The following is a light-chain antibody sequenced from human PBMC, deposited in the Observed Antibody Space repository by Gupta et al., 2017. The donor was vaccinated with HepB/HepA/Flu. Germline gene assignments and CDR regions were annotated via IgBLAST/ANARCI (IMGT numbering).Light chain of an antibody. CDR2: WAS. Sequence: DIVMTQSPDSLAVSLVERATINCKSSQNILYNTFNKNYLAWYQQKPGQPPKLLIYWASTRESGVPDRFSGSASGTDFTLTISSLQAEDVAVYYCQQYDDTPLTFGGGTRVEI. V-gene: IGKV4-1*01. J-gene: IGKJ4*01. CDR1: QNILYNTFNKNY. CDR3: QQYDDTPLT.